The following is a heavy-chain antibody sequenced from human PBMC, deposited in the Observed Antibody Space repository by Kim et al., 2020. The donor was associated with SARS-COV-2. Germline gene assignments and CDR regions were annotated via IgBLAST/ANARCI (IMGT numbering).Heavy chain of an antibody. D-gene: IGHD5-18*01. CDR1: GGSISSYY. J-gene: IGHJ4*02. CDR2: IYYSGST. CDR3: ARGLVGSYGFRAMAYFDY. Sequence: SETLSLTCTVSGGSISSYYWSWIRQPPGKGLEWIGYIYYSGSTNYNPSLKSRVTISVDTSKNQFSLKLSSVTAADTAVYYCARGLVGSYGFRAMAYFDYWGQGTLVTVSS. V-gene: IGHV4-59*01.